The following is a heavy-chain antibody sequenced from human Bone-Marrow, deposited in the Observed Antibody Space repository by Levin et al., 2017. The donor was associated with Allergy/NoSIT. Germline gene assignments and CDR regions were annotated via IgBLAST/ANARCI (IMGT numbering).Heavy chain of an antibody. CDR1: GYNFINYY. J-gene: IGHJ6*02. CDR3: ARGLTAAPVFMDV. Sequence: ASVKVSCKASGYNFINYYLHWIRQAPGQGLEWMGWINPNNGGTTYSQKFQGSVIMTRDTSISTSFMELNRLRSNDTAVYYCARGLTAAPVFMDVWGHGTSVTVSS. CDR2: INPNNGGT. D-gene: IGHD6-25*01. V-gene: IGHV1-2*04.